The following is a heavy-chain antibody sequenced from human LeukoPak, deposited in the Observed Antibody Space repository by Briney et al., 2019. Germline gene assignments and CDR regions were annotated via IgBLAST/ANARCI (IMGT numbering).Heavy chain of an antibody. Sequence: GGSLRLSCAASGFTFSSYEMNWVRHAPGKGLEWVSYISSSGSTIYYADSVKGRFTISRDNAKNSLYLQMNSLRAEDTAVYYCARELNGAFDPWGKGTLVTVSS. CDR1: GFTFSSYE. D-gene: IGHD1-1*01. CDR2: ISSSGSTI. V-gene: IGHV3-48*03. CDR3: ARELNGAFDP. J-gene: IGHJ5*02.